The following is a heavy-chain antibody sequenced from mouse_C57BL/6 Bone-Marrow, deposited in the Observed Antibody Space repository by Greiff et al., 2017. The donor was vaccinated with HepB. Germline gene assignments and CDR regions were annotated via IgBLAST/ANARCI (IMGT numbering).Heavy chain of an antibody. J-gene: IGHJ2*01. Sequence: EVHLVESGGGLVKPGGSLKLSCAASGFTFSSYAMSWVRQTPEKRLEWVATISDGGSYIYYPDNVKGRFTISRDNAKNNLYLQMSHLKSEDTAMYYCARQLDYWGQGTTLTVSS. V-gene: IGHV5-4*01. CDR3: ARQLDY. CDR1: GFTFSSYA. CDR2: ISDGGSYI.